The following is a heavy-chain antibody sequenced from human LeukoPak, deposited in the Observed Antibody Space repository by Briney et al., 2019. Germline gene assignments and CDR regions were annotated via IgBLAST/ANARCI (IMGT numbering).Heavy chain of an antibody. CDR1: GFTFSSYA. J-gene: IGHJ6*03. CDR2: ISGSGGST. V-gene: IGHV3-23*01. D-gene: IGHD1-20*01. CDR3: AKGDNWNYFSYYMDV. Sequence: GGSLRLSCAASGFTFSSYAMSWVRQAPGKGLEWVSAISGSGGSTYYADSVKGRFTISRDNSKNTLYLQMNSLRAEDTAVYYCAKGDNWNYFSYYMDVWGKGTTVTVSS.